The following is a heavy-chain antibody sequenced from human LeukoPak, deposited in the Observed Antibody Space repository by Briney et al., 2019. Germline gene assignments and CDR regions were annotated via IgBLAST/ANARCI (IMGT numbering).Heavy chain of an antibody. D-gene: IGHD3-22*01. Sequence: ASVKVSCKASGYTFTRYYMHWVRQAPGQGLEWMGIINPSGGSTNYAQKFQGRVTMTRDTSTNTVYMELSSLRSEDTAVYYCARDMYYYDSSGYRWYFDLWGRGTLVTVSS. V-gene: IGHV1-46*01. CDR2: INPSGGST. CDR3: ARDMYYYDSSGYRWYFDL. J-gene: IGHJ2*01. CDR1: GYTFTRYY.